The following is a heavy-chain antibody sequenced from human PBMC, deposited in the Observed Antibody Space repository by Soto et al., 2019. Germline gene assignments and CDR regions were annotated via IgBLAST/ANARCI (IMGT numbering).Heavy chain of an antibody. CDR1: GGSISSGGYY. Sequence: PSETLSLTCTVSGGSISSGGYYWSWIRQHPGKGLEWIGYIYYSGSTYYNPSLKSRVTISVDTSKNQFSLKLSSVTAADTAVYYCARECGPITIFGVGQIRWFDPWGQGTLVTVSS. CDR3: ARECGPITIFGVGQIRWFDP. CDR2: IYYSGST. D-gene: IGHD3-3*01. J-gene: IGHJ5*02. V-gene: IGHV4-31*03.